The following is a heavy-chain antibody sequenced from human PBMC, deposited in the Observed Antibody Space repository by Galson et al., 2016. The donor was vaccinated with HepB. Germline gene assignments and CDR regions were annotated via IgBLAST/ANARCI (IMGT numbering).Heavy chain of an antibody. J-gene: IGHJ4*02. CDR2: IKEDGSEK. Sequence: SLRLSCAGSGFTFSTNWMSWVRQAPGKGLEWVANIKEDGSEKYYVDSVKGRFTISRDNAKNSLFLQMSSLRPDDTAVYYCAKRHEYCPPVGCSVDYWGQGTLVFVSS. V-gene: IGHV3-7*02. D-gene: IGHD2/OR15-2a*01. CDR1: GFTFSTNW. CDR3: AKRHEYCPPVGCSVDY.